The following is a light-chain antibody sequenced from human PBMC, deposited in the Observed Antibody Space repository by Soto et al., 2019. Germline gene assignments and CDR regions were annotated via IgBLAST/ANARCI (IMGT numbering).Light chain of an antibody. V-gene: IGKV3-20*01. J-gene: IGKJ1*01. CDR3: QHYDWSLTWK. Sequence: LSQSLGTLSLSTGPRVTLFYRASHHVSPRILAWYQQKSGQAPRILVSGASTRSTGVPDRFSASGSWIDFTLIISELKAEDFAAYYCQHYDWSLTWKFVPGTKVDSK. CDR2: GAS. CDR1: HHVSPRI.